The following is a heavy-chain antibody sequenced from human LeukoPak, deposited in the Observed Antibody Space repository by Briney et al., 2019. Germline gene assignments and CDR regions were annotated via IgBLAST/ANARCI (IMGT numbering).Heavy chain of an antibody. D-gene: IGHD6-13*01. J-gene: IGHJ4*02. CDR2: IIPILGIA. Sequence: SVKVSCKASGGTFSSYAISWVRQAPGQGLEWMGRIIPILGIANYAQKFQGRVTITTDESTSTAYMELSSLRSEDTAVYYCARSITGSIAAAGTTLGYWGQGTLVTVSS. CDR1: GGTFSSYA. CDR3: ARSITGSIAAAGTTLGY. V-gene: IGHV1-69*04.